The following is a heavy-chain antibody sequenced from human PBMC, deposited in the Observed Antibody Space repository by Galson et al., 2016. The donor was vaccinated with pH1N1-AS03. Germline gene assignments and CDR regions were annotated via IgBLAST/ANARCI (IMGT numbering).Heavy chain of an antibody. Sequence: ETLSLTCSVSGFSISSGHYWGWIRQPPGKGLEWIGNIYHSGSAYYNPSLKSRVTMSVDTSTNQFSLKLASLTSAGSAVYFCARGGYYWGSGFFDFWGQGTLVSVSS. V-gene: IGHV4-38-2*02. CDR3: ARGGYYWGSGFFDF. CDR1: GFSISSGHY. D-gene: IGHD1-26*01. CDR2: IYHSGSA. J-gene: IGHJ4*02.